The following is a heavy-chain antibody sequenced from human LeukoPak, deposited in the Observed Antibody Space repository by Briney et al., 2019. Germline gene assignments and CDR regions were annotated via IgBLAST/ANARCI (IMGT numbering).Heavy chain of an antibody. V-gene: IGHV3-21*04. CDR1: GFTFSTYY. Sequence: GGSLRLSCAASGFTFSTYYMTWVRQAPGKGLEWVSSISSSSTYIYYADSVKGRFTISRDNSKNTLYLQMNSLRAEDTAVYYCAKEEWELEINDYWGQGTLVTVSS. D-gene: IGHD1-26*01. J-gene: IGHJ4*02. CDR2: ISSSSTYI. CDR3: AKEEWELEINDY.